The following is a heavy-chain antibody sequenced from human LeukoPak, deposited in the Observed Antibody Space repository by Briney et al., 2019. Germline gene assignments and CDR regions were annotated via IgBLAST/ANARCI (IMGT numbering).Heavy chain of an antibody. D-gene: IGHD5-18*01. J-gene: IGHJ4*02. CDR1: GFTFSSYA. Sequence: GGSLRLSCAASGFTFSSYAMSWVRQAPGKGLEWVSAISGSGGSTHYADSVKGRFTISRDNSKNTLYLQMNSLRAEDTAVYYCAKDPVGYSYGRFDYWGQGTLVTVSS. V-gene: IGHV3-23*01. CDR3: AKDPVGYSYGRFDY. CDR2: ISGSGGST.